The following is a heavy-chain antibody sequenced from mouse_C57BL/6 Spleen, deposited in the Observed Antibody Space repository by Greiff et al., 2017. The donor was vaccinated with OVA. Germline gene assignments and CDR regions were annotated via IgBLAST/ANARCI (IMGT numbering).Heavy chain of an antibody. Sequence: EVMLVESGGGLVQPGGSLSLSCAASGFTFTDYYMSWVRQPPGKALEWLGFIRNKANGYTTEYSASVKGRFTISRDNSQSILYLQMNALRAEDSATYYCARYSPDGYYLDYYAMDYWGQGTSVTVSS. V-gene: IGHV7-3*01. CDR2: IRNKANGYTT. CDR3: ARYSPDGYYLDYYAMDY. CDR1: GFTFTDYY. J-gene: IGHJ4*01. D-gene: IGHD2-3*01.